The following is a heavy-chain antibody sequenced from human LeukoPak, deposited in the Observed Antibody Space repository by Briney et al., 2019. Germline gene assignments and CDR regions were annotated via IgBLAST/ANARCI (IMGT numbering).Heavy chain of an antibody. J-gene: IGHJ4*02. CDR2: IRSKTEGGAT. CDR1: GFTFSDAW. D-gene: IGHD4-17*01. V-gene: IGHV3-15*01. CDR3: TTGLRFRSD. Sequence: GGSLRLSCAASGFTFSDAWMTWVRQAPGKGLEWVGRIRSKTEGGATDYAAPVKGSFTISRDDSRNTVYLQMDSLKTEDTAVYYCTTGLRFRSDWGQGTLVTVSS.